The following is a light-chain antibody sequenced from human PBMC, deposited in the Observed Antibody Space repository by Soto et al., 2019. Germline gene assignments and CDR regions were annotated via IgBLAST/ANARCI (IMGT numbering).Light chain of an antibody. V-gene: IGLV1-47*02. CDR3: STWDDDLSGFV. Sequence: QAVVTQPPSASGTPGQRVTISCSGSSSNIGSNSVYWYQQLPGTAPKLLIHSSVQRPSGVPDRFSGSKSGTSASLTISGLRSEDEADYYCSTWDDDLSGFVFGSGTKLTVL. CDR1: SSNIGSNS. CDR2: SSV. J-gene: IGLJ1*01.